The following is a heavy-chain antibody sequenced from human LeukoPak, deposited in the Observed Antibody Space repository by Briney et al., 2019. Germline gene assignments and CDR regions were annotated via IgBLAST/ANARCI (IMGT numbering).Heavy chain of an antibody. CDR3: ARGVGYYDYVWGNYCYSDY. V-gene: IGHV7-4-1*02. J-gene: IGHJ4*02. CDR2: ISTNTGNP. D-gene: IGHD3-16*02. CDR1: GYTFNSYS. Sequence: ASVKVSCKASGYTFNSYSMHWVRQAPGQGLEWMGWISTNTGNPMYAQGFTGRFVFSLDTSVSTAYLQISSLKAEDTAVYYCARGVGYYDYVWGNYCYSDYWGQGTLVTVSS.